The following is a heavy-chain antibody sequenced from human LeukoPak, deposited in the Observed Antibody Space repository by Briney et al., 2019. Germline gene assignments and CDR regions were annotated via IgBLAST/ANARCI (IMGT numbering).Heavy chain of an antibody. CDR3: CMIVVPDRRGEGGPSYYFDY. CDR1: GGSCSGYY. CDR2: INHSGST. D-gene: IGHD3-22*01. Sequence: SETLSLTCAVYGGSCSGYYWSWIRQPPGKGLEWIGEINHSGSTNYNTSLKSRVTISVDTSKNQFSLKLSSVTAADTAVYYCCMIVVPDRRGEGGPSYYFDYWGQGTLVTVSS. V-gene: IGHV4-34*01. J-gene: IGHJ4*02.